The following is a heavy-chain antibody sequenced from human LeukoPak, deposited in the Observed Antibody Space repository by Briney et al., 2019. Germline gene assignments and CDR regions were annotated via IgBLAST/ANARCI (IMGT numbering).Heavy chain of an antibody. CDR3: ARAVQMTTIPPGY. J-gene: IGHJ4*02. Sequence: GGSLRLSCAASGFTFSSYGMHWVRQAPGKGLEWVAVIWYDGSNKYYADSVKGRFTISRDNSKNTLYLQMNSLRAEDTAVYYCARAVQMTTIPPGYWGQGTLVTVSS. CDR1: GFTFSSYG. V-gene: IGHV3-33*01. D-gene: IGHD4-4*01. CDR2: IWYDGSNK.